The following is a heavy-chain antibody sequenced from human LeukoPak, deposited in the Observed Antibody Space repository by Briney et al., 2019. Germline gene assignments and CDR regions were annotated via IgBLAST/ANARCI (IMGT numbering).Heavy chain of an antibody. J-gene: IGHJ5*02. CDR1: GFTFSSYE. CDR3: AKDRFGDINWFDP. D-gene: IGHD3-10*01. V-gene: IGHV3-48*03. Sequence: PGGSLRLSCAASGFTFSSYEMNWVRQAPGKGLEWVSYISSSGSTIYYADSVKGRFTISRDNSKNTLYLQMNSLRAEDTAVYYCAKDRFGDINWFDPWGQGTLVTVSS. CDR2: ISSSGSTI.